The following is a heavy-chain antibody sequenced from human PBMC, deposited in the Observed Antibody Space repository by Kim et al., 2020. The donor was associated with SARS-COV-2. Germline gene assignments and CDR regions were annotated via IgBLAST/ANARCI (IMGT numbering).Heavy chain of an antibody. Sequence: SETLSLTCTVSGGSISSYYWSWIRQPPGKGLEWIGYIYYSGSTNYNPSLKSRVTISVDTSKNQFSLKLSSVTAADTAVYYCARDRMFASSSWYRYYYYGMDVWGRGTTVTVAS. J-gene: IGHJ6*02. V-gene: IGHV4-59*13. CDR3: ARDRMFASSSWYRYYYYGMDV. D-gene: IGHD6-13*01. CDR2: IYYSGST. CDR1: GGSISSYY.